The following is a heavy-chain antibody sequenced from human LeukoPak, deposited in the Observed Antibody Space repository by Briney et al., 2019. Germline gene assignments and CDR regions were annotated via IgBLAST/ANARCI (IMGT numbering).Heavy chain of an antibody. V-gene: IGHV3-23*01. CDR2: ISGSGGST. D-gene: IGHD3-22*01. J-gene: IGHJ4*02. Sequence: GGSLGLSCAASGFTFSSYAMSWVRQAPGKGLEWVSAISGSGGSTYYADSVKGRFTTSRDNSKNTLYLQMNSLRAEDTAVYYCAKEGTMIVVVGYFDYWGQGTLVTVSS. CDR1: GFTFSSYA. CDR3: AKEGTMIVVVGYFDY.